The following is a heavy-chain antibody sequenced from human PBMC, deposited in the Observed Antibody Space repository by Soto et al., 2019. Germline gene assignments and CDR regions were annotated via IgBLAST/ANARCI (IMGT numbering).Heavy chain of an antibody. CDR2: ISYDGSNK. D-gene: IGHD6-19*01. J-gene: IGHJ4*02. V-gene: IGHV3-30-3*01. CDR3: ARGAGIVVAGTSFDY. Sequence: QVQLVESGGGVVQPGRSLRLSCAASGFTFSSYSMHWVRQAQGKGLEWVAVISYDGSNKYYADSVKGRFTISRDNSKNTLYLQMNSLRAEDTAVYYCARGAGIVVAGTSFDYWGQGTLVTVSS. CDR1: GFTFSSYS.